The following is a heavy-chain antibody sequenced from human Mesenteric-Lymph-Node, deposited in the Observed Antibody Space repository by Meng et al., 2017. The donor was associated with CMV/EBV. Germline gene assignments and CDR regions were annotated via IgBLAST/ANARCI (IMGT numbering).Heavy chain of an antibody. J-gene: IGHJ4*02. CDR2: INPNSGGT. D-gene: IGHD3-22*01. V-gene: IGHV1-2*02. CDR1: GYTFTGYY. Sequence: ASVKVSCKASGYTFTGYYMHWVRQAPGQGLEWMGWINPNSGGTNYAQKFQGRVTMTRDTSISTAYMELSRLRPDDTAVYYCAREGYDSSGYDFDYWGQGTLVTVSS. CDR3: AREGYDSSGYDFDY.